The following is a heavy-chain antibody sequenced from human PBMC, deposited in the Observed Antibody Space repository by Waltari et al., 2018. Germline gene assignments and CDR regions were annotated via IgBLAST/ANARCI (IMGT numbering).Heavy chain of an antibody. D-gene: IGHD2-15*01. CDR3: ARGPMVAQLDY. J-gene: IGHJ4*02. CDR1: GYTFTTYA. V-gene: IGHV1-3*04. CDR2: IHTGNVDT. Sequence: QVQLVQSGAEVKIPGASVRVSCKASGYTFTTYAMHWVRQAPGQRLEWMGWIHTGNVDTHYSQKFQGSVTITSDTSASTAYMELSSLRSEDTAVYFCARGPMVAQLDYCGQGTLVTVSS.